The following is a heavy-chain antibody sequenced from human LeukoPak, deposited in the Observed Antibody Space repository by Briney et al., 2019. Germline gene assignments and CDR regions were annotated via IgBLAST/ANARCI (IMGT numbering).Heavy chain of an antibody. V-gene: IGHV3-23*01. CDR2: ISDTGYTT. Sequence: PGGSLRLSCAASGFTFSSYHMGWVCQAPGKGLEWVSAISDTGYTTYYAVSVKGRFTISRDNSKNTLNLQMNSLRAEDTAVYYCAKRVVRGAFDIWGQGTLVTVSS. D-gene: IGHD5/OR15-5a*01. CDR3: AKRVVRGAFDI. J-gene: IGHJ3*02. CDR1: GFTFSSYH.